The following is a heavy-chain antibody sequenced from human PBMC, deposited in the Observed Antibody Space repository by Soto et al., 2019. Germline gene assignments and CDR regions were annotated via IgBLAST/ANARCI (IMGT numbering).Heavy chain of an antibody. V-gene: IGHV3-48*02. D-gene: IGHD1-26*01. CDR3: ARDTILIVGATKVPFDY. CDR1: GFTFSSYS. CDR2: ISSSSSTI. J-gene: IGHJ4*02. Sequence: TGGSLRLSCAASGFTFSSYSMNWVRQAPGKGLEWVSYISSSSSTIYYADSVKGRFTISRDNAKNSLYLQMNSLRDEDTAVYYCARDTILIVGATKVPFDYWGQGTLVTVSS.